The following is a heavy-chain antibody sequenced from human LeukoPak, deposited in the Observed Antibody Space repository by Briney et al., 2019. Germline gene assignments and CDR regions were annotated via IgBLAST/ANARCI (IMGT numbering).Heavy chain of an antibody. V-gene: IGHV1-18*01. CDR3: AREVDSSSFAEDYYYYYMDV. Sequence: ASVKVSCKASGYTFTSYGISWVRRAPGQGLEWMGWISAYNGNTNYAQKLQGRVTMTTDTSTSTAYMELRSLRSDDTAVYYCAREVDSSSFAEDYYYYYMDVWGKGTTVTVSS. D-gene: IGHD6-13*01. CDR2: ISAYNGNT. CDR1: GYTFTSYG. J-gene: IGHJ6*03.